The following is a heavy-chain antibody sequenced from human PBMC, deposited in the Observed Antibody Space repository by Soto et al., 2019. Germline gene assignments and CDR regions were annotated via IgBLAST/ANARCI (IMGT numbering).Heavy chain of an antibody. V-gene: IGHV4-38-2*01. D-gene: IGHD2-2*02. CDR2: IYHSGST. CDR3: ARFRNIVVVPAAIGGMDV. J-gene: IGHJ6*02. CDR1: GYSISSGYY. Sequence: SETLSLTCAVSGYSISSGYYWGWIRQPPGKGLEWIGSIYHSGSTYYNPSLKSRVTISVDTSKNQFSLKLSSVTAADTAVYYCARFRNIVVVPAAIGGMDVWGQGTTVTVSS.